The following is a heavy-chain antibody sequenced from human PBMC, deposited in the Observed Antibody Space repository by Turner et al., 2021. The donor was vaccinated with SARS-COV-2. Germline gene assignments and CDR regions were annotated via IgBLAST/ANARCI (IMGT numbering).Heavy chain of an antibody. Sequence: EVQLLESGVGLVQPGASLSLSCAASDFTFSSYAMSWVRQARGKGLEWVSVISDSGGRTYYADSVKGRFTISRDNSKKTLYLQMSSLRAEDTALYYCAKGASNPGDYFDYWGQGTLVTVSS. J-gene: IGHJ4*02. V-gene: IGHV3-23*01. CDR3: AKGASNPGDYFDY. D-gene: IGHD4-17*01. CDR1: DFTFSSYA. CDR2: ISDSGGRT.